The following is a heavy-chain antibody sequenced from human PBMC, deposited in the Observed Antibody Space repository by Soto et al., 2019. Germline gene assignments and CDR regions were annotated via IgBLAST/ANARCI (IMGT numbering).Heavy chain of an antibody. V-gene: IGHV1-69*06. CDR1: GGTFSKYS. CDR2: ITPFVDTS. Sequence: QVRLVQSGAEVKKPGSSVKVSCKVSGGTFSKYSLSWVRQTPGQGLEWMGGITPFVDTSNYAQRFLGRVTITADNSTNPAFLEVSGLKSEDTALYFCASTSYCNGSSCYSRHYYGMDVWGQGTTVTVSS. CDR3: ASTSYCNGSSCYSRHYYGMDV. D-gene: IGHD2-2*01. J-gene: IGHJ6*02.